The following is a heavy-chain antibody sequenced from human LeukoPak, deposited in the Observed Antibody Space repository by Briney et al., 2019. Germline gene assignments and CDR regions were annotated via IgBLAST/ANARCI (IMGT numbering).Heavy chain of an antibody. CDR1: GYTLTELS. CDR2: INPSGGST. J-gene: IGHJ1*01. D-gene: IGHD3-22*01. CDR3: ARDTLPYYYDSSGYSHEYFQH. V-gene: IGHV1-46*01. Sequence: ASVKVSCKVSGYTLTELSMHWVRQAPGQGLEWMGIINPSGGSTSYAQKFQGRVTMTRDTSTSTVYMELSSLRSEDTAVYYCARDTLPYYYDSSGYSHEYFQHWGQGTLVTVSS.